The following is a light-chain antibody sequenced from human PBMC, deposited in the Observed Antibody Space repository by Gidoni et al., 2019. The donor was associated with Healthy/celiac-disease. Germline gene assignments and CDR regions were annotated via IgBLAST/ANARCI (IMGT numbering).Light chain of an antibody. J-gene: IGKJ2*01. Sequence: DIQITQSPSSLSASVGDRVTITCRASQSISSYLNWYQQKPGKAPKLLIYAASSLQSGVPSRFSGSGSGTDFTLTISSLKPEDFATYYCQQSYRTPYTFGQGTKLEIK. V-gene: IGKV1-39*01. CDR1: QSISSY. CDR2: AAS. CDR3: QQSYRTPYT.